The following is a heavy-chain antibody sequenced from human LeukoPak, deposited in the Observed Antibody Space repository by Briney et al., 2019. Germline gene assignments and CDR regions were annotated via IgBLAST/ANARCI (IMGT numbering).Heavy chain of an antibody. V-gene: IGHV3-53*01. CDR2: IYSGVNT. J-gene: IGHJ3*02. Sequence: GGSLRLSCAASGFTVSSNYMSWVRQAPGKGLECVSLIYSGVNTYYADSVKGRFTISRDNSKNTLHLQMKSLRAEDTAVYYCARDFDDNHDQDAFDIWGQGTLVTVSS. CDR3: ARDFDDNHDQDAFDI. CDR1: GFTVSSNY. D-gene: IGHD3-9*01.